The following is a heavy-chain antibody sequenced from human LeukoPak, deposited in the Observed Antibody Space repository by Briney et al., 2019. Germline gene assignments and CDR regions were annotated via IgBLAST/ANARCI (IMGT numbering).Heavy chain of an antibody. CDR3: TRGRGGLNYYYYMDV. J-gene: IGHJ6*03. CDR1: GFTFGDYA. CDR2: IKSKAYGGTT. Sequence: GGSLRHSCTASGFTFGDYAMNWVRQAPGKGLERVGFIKSKAYGGTTEYAASVKGRFMISRDDSKNIAYLQMNSLKTEDTAVYYCTRGRGGLNYYYYMDVWGKGTTVTVSS. V-gene: IGHV3-49*04. D-gene: IGHD4-23*01.